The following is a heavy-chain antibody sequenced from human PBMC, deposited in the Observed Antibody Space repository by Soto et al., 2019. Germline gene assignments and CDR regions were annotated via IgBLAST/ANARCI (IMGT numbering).Heavy chain of an antibody. CDR1: GGTFNNYA. Sequence: SVKVSCKASGGTFNNYAISWVRQAPGQGLEWMGGIIPLFGTTNYAQKFQGGVTITADESTSTAYMELSSLRSEDTAFYYCARPRSHYYDRSAERAFDIWGQGTMVTVSS. CDR3: ARPRSHYYDRSAERAFDI. D-gene: IGHD3-22*01. J-gene: IGHJ3*02. CDR2: IIPLFGTT. V-gene: IGHV1-69*13.